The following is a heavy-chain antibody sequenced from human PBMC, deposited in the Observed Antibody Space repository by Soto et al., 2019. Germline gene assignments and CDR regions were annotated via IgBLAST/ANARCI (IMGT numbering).Heavy chain of an antibody. Sequence: GETLKSACTGFGYTFATVWSSGVRQMRGKGLEWMGRIDPGDTYATYSPAFQGHVTISADKATSTAYLQWSSLKASDTAMYFCARIYCTTTTCDSWFDPWGQGTLVTVS. CDR3: ARIYCTTTTCDSWFDP. CDR2: IDPGDTYA. D-gene: IGHD2-2*01. CDR1: GYTFATVW. J-gene: IGHJ5*02. V-gene: IGHV5-10-1*01.